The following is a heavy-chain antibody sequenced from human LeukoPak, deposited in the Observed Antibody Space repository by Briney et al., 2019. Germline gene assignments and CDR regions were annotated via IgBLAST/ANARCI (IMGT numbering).Heavy chain of an antibody. J-gene: IGHJ4*02. V-gene: IGHV1-69*04. Sequence: SVKVSCKASGYTFTSYGISWVRQAPGQGLEWMGRIIPILGIANYAQKFQGRVTITADKSTSTAYMELSSLRSEDTAVYYCARKGYSGYGYWGQGTLVTVSS. D-gene: IGHD5-12*01. CDR3: ARKGYSGYGY. CDR2: IIPILGIA. CDR1: GYTFTSYG.